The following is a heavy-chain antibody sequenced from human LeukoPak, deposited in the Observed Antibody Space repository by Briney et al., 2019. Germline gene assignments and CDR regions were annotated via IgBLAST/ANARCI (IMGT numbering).Heavy chain of an antibody. J-gene: IGHJ3*01. CDR2: IYTADRT. V-gene: IGHV3-53*01. CDR1: GFNISRNY. CDR3: ARVVYYYDSGSDDAFDV. D-gene: IGHD3-10*01. Sequence: GGSLRLSCAASGFNISRNYMSWVRQAPGKGLEWVSVIYTADRTYYSDSVKGRFTISRDNSKNTVYLQMNSLRAEDTAVYYCARVVYYYDSGSDDAFDVWGQGTMVTVSS.